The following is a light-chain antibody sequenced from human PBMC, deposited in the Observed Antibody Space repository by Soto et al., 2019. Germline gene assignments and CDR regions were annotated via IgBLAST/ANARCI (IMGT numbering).Light chain of an antibody. CDR3: QKYGDSPLT. V-gene: IGKV3-20*01. CDR1: QIVTGNF. J-gene: IGKJ3*01. CDR2: GAS. Sequence: EVVLTQSPGTLSLSPGEGATLSCRASQIVTGNFLAWYQQKPGQAPRLLMYGASTRATGIPDRFSGRGSGTDFPLIISMLAPKDFAVYYCQKYGDSPLTFGPGTKVDIK.